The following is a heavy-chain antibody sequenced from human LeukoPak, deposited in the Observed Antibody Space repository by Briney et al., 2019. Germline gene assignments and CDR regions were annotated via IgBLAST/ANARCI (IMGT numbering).Heavy chain of an antibody. D-gene: IGHD3-9*01. V-gene: IGHV3-30*04. Sequence: GGSLRLSCAASGFTFSSYAMHWVRQAPGKGLDWVAVISYDGSNKYYADSVKGRFTISRDNSKNTLYLQMNSLRAEDTAVYYCARASPNYDILTGYYGYWGQGTLVTISS. CDR2: ISYDGSNK. J-gene: IGHJ4*02. CDR3: ARASPNYDILTGYYGY. CDR1: GFTFSSYA.